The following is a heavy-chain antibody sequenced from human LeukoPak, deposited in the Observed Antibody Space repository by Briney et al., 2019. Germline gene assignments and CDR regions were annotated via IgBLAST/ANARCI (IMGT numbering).Heavy chain of an antibody. J-gene: IGHJ4*02. Sequence: TSETLSLTCAVYGGSFSGYYWSWIRQPPGKGLEWIGEINHSGSTYYNPSLKSRVTISVDTSKNQFSLKLSSVTAADTAVHYCAGPYSSSWDYYFDYWGQGTLVTVSS. D-gene: IGHD6-13*01. CDR1: GGSFSGYY. CDR3: AGPYSSSWDYYFDY. CDR2: INHSGST. V-gene: IGHV4-34*01.